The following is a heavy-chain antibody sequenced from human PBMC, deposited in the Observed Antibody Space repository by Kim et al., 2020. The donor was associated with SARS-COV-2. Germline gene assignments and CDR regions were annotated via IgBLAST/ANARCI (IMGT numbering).Heavy chain of an antibody. D-gene: IGHD2-8*01. V-gene: IGHV3-21*01. CDR1: GFTFSSYS. J-gene: IGHJ6*02. CDR2: ISSSSSYI. CDR3: ARDRGRMDTDYYYGMDD. Sequence: GGSLRLSCAASGFTFSSYSMNWVRQAPGKGLEWISSISSSSSYIYYADSVKGRFTISRDNAKNSLYLQMYSLRAEDTAVYYCARDRGRMDTDYYYGMDDWGQGTTVTVSS.